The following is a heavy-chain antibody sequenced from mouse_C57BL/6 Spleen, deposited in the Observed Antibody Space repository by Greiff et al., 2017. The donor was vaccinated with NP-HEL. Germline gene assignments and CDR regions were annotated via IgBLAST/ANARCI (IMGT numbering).Heavy chain of an antibody. J-gene: IGHJ4*01. CDR2: IRNKANGYTT. CDR1: GFTFTDYY. V-gene: IGHV7-3*01. Sequence: EVQLVESGGGLVQPGGSLSLSCAASGFTFTDYYMSWVRQPPGKALEWLGFIRNKANGYTTEYSASVKGRFTISRDNSQSILYLQMNALRAEDSATYYCARWRSYYDYSYAMDYWGQGTSVTVSS. D-gene: IGHD2-4*01. CDR3: ARWRSYYDYSYAMDY.